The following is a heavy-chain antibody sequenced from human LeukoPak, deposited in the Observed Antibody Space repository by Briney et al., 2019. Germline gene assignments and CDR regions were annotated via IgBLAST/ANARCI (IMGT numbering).Heavy chain of an antibody. CDR3: ARDTRGAFDI. CDR2: IYYSGST. Sequence: SETLSLTCTVSGGSISSYYWSWIRQPPGKGLEWIGYIYYSGSTNYNPSLKSRVTISVDTSKNQFSLKLSSVTAADTAVYYCARDTRGAFDIWGQGTMVTVSS. J-gene: IGHJ3*02. V-gene: IGHV4-59*01. CDR1: GGSISSYY.